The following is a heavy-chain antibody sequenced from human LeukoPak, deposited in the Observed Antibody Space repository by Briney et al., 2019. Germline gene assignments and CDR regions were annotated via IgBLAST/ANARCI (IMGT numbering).Heavy chain of an antibody. V-gene: IGHV6-1*01. D-gene: IGHD6-19*01. CDR3: ARRMAVGGPGYFDY. CDR1: GDSVSSNTAT. CDR2: TYYRSKWYS. Sequence: SRTLSLTCAISGDSVSSNTATWNWIRQSPSRGLEWLGRTYYRSKWYSDYALSMKSRITVNPDISKNQFSLQLNSVTPEDTAVYFCARRMAVGGPGYFDYWSQGSLVTVSA. J-gene: IGHJ4*02.